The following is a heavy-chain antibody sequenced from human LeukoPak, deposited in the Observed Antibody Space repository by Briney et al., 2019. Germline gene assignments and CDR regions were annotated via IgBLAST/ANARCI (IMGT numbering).Heavy chain of an antibody. CDR3: ASAPYCSSTSCYSGAYYFDY. Sequence: GAWVTVSCKASGGTFSSYAISWVRQAPGQGLEWMGGIIPIFGTANYAQKFQGRVTITTDESTSTAYMELSSLRSEDTAVYYCASAPYCSSTSCYSGAYYFDYWGQGTLVTVSS. J-gene: IGHJ4*02. V-gene: IGHV1-69*05. D-gene: IGHD2-2*01. CDR1: GGTFSSYA. CDR2: IIPIFGTA.